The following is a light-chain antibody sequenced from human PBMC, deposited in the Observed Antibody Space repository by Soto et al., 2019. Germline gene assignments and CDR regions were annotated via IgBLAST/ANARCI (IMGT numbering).Light chain of an antibody. CDR1: SSNIGASYA. CDR2: GNS. Sequence: QTVVTQPPSVSGAPGQRVTISCTGSSSNIGASYAVHWYQQLPGTAPKLLIYGNSNRPSGVPDRFSGSKSGTSASLAITGLRAEEEADYYCQSYDSSLSGSVFGGGTKVTVL. V-gene: IGLV1-40*01. CDR3: QSYDSSLSGSV. J-gene: IGLJ3*02.